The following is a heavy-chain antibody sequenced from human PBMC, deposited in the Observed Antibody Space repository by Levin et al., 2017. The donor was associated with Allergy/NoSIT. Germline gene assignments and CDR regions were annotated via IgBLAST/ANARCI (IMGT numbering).Heavy chain of an antibody. J-gene: IGHJ4*02. Sequence: GESLKISCAASGVIFSDHHMDWVRQAPGEGLEWVARIRPRADSYTTEYAASVKGRFTVSRQDSQKSLFLQMSSLKAEDTALYYCVRTSDDSGHYFSDYWGQGIPVTVSS. V-gene: IGHV3-72*01. CDR3: VRTSDDSGHYFSDY. D-gene: IGHD2-21*02. CDR2: IRPRADSYTT. CDR1: GVIFSDHH.